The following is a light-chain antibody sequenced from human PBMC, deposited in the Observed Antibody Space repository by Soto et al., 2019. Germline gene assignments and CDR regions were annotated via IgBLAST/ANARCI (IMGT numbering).Light chain of an antibody. CDR1: QSLLHSNGKNY. CDR3: MQALQTPYT. CDR2: LGS. Sequence: DAAVTQSPLSLPVAPGEPASISCSSTQSLLHSNGKNYLDWYLQRPGQSPQLLIYLGSNRASGVPDRFSGSGSGTDFTLKISRVEAEDVGVYYCMQALQTPYTFGQGTKLEIK. V-gene: IGKV2-28*01. J-gene: IGKJ2*01.